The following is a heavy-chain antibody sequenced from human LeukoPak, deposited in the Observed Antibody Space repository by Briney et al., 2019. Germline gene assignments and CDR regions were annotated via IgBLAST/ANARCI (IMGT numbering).Heavy chain of an antibody. V-gene: IGHV1-18*01. J-gene: IGHJ6*01. CDR3: ARQVLIVGGRYGMDV. CDR2: ISPYRGDT. CDR1: VYACYICG. D-gene: IGHD3-22*01. Sequence: ASVTLSCKGSVYACYICGISWLRQSPRQPPEKMGGISPYRGDTEYAQKIQGRVSMNTDTSTSTAYMELRSLRSDDTDVYYCARQVLIVGGRYGMDVWGQGTTVTVA.